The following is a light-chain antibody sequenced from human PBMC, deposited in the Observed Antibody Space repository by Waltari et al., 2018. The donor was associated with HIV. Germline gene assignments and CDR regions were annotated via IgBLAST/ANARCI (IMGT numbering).Light chain of an antibody. CDR1: TSNIGGNT. Sequence: QSVLAQPPSASGTPGQRVTISCSGSTSNIGGNTISWYQQLPGTAPKLLIFINMLWPSWFPDRLSGSTSGTSASLVISGLQSEDEADYYCAAWDDSLKGGAFGTGTKVTVL. J-gene: IGLJ1*01. CDR2: INM. V-gene: IGLV1-44*01. CDR3: AAWDDSLKGGA.